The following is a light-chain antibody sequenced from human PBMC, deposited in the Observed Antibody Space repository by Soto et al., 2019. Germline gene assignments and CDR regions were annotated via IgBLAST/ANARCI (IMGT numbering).Light chain of an antibody. CDR1: QSVSSTY. V-gene: IGKV3-20*01. J-gene: IGKJ1*01. Sequence: EIVMTQSPATLSVSPGERATLSCRASQSVSSTYLVWYQQKPGQAPRLLIYGASSRATGIADRFSGSGSRTHFTLTISRLEPEDFAVYYCQHYGDSPPRAFGQGTMVQIK. CDR3: QHYGDSPPRA. CDR2: GAS.